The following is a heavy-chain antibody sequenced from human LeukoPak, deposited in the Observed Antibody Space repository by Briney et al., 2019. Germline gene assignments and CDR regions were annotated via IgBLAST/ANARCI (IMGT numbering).Heavy chain of an antibody. CDR3: ARQYQSWSDP. Sequence: GRSLRLSCAASGFTFSSYAMHWVRQAPGKGLEWVAVISYDGSNKYYADSVKGRFTISRDNSKNTLYLQMNSLRAEDTAVYYCARQYQSWSDPWGQGTLVTVSS. J-gene: IGHJ5*02. V-gene: IGHV3-30*04. CDR2: ISYDGSNK. CDR1: GFTFSSYA. D-gene: IGHD2-2*01.